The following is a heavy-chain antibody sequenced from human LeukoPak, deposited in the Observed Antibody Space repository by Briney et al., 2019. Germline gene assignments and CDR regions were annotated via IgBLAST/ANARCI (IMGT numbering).Heavy chain of an antibody. CDR1: GYTFTGYY. D-gene: IGHD5-18*01. CDR3: ARDSAGRGYSYGAPDWFDP. J-gene: IGHJ5*02. Sequence: ASVKVSCKASGYTFTGYYMHWVRQAPGQGLEWMGWINPNSGGTNYAQKFQGRVTMTRDTSISTAYMELSRLRSDDTAVYYCARDSAGRGYSYGAPDWFDPWGQGTLVTVSS. V-gene: IGHV1-2*02. CDR2: INPNSGGT.